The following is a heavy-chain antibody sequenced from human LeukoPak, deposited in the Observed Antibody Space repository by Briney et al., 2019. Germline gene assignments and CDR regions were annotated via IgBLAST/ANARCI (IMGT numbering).Heavy chain of an antibody. CDR3: ATAYCGGDCESDY. V-gene: IGHV1-24*01. D-gene: IGHD2-21*02. Sequence: GASVKVSCKVSGYTLTELSMHWVRQAPGKGLEWMGGFDPEDGETIYAQKFQGRVTMTEDTSTDTAYMELSSLRTEDTAVYYCATAYCGGDCESDYWGQGTLVTVSS. CDR2: FDPEDGET. CDR1: GYTLTELS. J-gene: IGHJ4*02.